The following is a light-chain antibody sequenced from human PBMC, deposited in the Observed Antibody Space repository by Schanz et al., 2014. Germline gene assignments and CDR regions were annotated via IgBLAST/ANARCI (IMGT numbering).Light chain of an antibody. CDR3: VLYMGSGIGV. Sequence: QTVVTQEPSFSVSPGGTVTLTCGLSTGSASTSHYPSWYQQTPGQPPRTLIYSTNTRSSGVPDRFSASILGNKAALTITGAQADDESDYYCVLYMGSGIGVFGGGTKLTVL. CDR1: TGSASTSHY. J-gene: IGLJ3*02. V-gene: IGLV8-61*01. CDR2: STN.